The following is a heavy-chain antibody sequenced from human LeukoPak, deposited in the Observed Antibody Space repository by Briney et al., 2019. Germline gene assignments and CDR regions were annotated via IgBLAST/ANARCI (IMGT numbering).Heavy chain of an antibody. CDR1: GFTFDDYA. V-gene: IGHV3-9*01. D-gene: IGHD3-22*01. Sequence: GRSLRLSCAASGFTFDDYAMHWVRQAPGKGLEWVSGISWNSGSIGYADSVKGRFTISRDNAKNSLYLQMNSLRAEDTALYYCAKDIDFTMIVGLDYWGQGTLVTVSS. CDR3: AKDIDFTMIVGLDY. J-gene: IGHJ4*02. CDR2: ISWNSGSI.